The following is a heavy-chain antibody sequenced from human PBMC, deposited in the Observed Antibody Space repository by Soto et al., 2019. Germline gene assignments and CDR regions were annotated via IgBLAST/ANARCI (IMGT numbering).Heavy chain of an antibody. CDR1: GFTFSTYW. J-gene: IGHJ4*02. CDR3: ARDSPGGATILEYFDY. V-gene: IGHV3-7*05. D-gene: IGHD5-12*01. Sequence: VGSLRLSCAASGFTFSTYWMSWVRQAPGKGLEWVANIKQDGSEKYYVDSVKGRFTISRDNAKNSLYLQMNSLRAEDTAVYYCARDSPGGATILEYFDYWGQGTLVTVSS. CDR2: IKQDGSEK.